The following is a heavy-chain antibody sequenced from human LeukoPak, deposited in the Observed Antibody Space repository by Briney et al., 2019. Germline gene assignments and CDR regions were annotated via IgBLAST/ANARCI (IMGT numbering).Heavy chain of an antibody. CDR3: ANAVSHWYFDL. Sequence: SETLSLTCTVSGGSISSSSYYWGWIRQPPGKGLEWIGSIYHSGSTNYNPSLKSRVTISVDKSKNQFSLKLSSVTAADTAVYYCANAVSHWYFDLWGRGTLVTVSS. V-gene: IGHV4-39*07. CDR2: IYHSGST. D-gene: IGHD3-16*01. J-gene: IGHJ2*01. CDR1: GGSISSSSYY.